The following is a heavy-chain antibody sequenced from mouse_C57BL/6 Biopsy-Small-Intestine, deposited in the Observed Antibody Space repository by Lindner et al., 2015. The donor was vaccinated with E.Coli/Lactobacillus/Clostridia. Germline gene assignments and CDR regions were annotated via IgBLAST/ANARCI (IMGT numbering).Heavy chain of an antibody. Sequence: VQLQESGAELMKPGASVKLSCKATGYTFTGYWIEWVKQRPGHGLEWIGEILPGSGSTNYNEKFKGKATFTADTSSNTAYMQLSSLTTEDSAIYYCARWDCDPIYYGYDMFAYWGQGTLVTVSA. D-gene: IGHD2-2*01. J-gene: IGHJ3*01. CDR1: GYTFTGYW. V-gene: IGHV1-9*01. CDR3: ARWDCDPIYYGYDMFAY. CDR2: ILPGSGST.